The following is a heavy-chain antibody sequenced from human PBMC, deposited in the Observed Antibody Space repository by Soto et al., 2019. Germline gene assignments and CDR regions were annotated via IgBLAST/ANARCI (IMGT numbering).Heavy chain of an antibody. CDR1: GGTFSSYA. CDR2: SIPIFGTA. Sequence: QVQLVQSGAEVKKPGSSVKVSCKASGGTFSSYAISWVRQAPGQGLEWMGGSIPIFGTANYAQTFQGRVSITADESTGTAYMELRSLRSEDTAVYYGASSRYCLSTSCRTSSFGYYYYGMDVWGQGTTVTVSS. CDR3: ASSRYCLSTSCRTSSFGYYYYGMDV. J-gene: IGHJ6*02. V-gene: IGHV1-69*12. D-gene: IGHD2-2*01.